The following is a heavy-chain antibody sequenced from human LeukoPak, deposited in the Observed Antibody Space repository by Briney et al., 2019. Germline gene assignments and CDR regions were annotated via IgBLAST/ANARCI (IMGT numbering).Heavy chain of an antibody. Sequence: GGSLRLSCAASGFTFTSYGMDWVRQAPGQGLEWVSGIGGSGGSTYYADSVKGRFTISRDNAKNSLYLQMNRLRAEDRAVYYCARGDRIAARPPRDYWGQGTLVTVSS. CDR3: ARGDRIAARPPRDY. V-gene: IGHV3-21*01. CDR1: GFTFTSYG. D-gene: IGHD6-6*01. J-gene: IGHJ4*02. CDR2: IGGSGGST.